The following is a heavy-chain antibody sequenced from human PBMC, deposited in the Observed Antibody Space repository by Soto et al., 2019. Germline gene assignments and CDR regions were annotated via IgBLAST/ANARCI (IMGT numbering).Heavy chain of an antibody. CDR2: IIPILGTA. D-gene: IGHD2-2*01. CDR3: AREECSSTTCHNGLDP. V-gene: IGHV1-69*01. CDR1: GGTFRNFA. Sequence: QVQLVQSGPEVKKPGSSVKVSCKASGGTFRNFAISWVRRAPGQGFEWMGGIIPILGTASYAQKFQGRVTITADESKTTVFMELSSLRSEDTAIYYCAREECSSTTCHNGLDPWGQGSLVTVSS. J-gene: IGHJ5*02.